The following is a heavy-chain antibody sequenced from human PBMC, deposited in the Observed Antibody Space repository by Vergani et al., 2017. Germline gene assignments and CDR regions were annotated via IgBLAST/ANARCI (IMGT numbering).Heavy chain of an antibody. D-gene: IGHD5-18*01. Sequence: QVQLVQSGAEVKKPGSSVKVSCKASGGTFSSYTISWVRQAPGQGLEWMGRIIPILGIANYAQKFQGRVTITADKSTSTAYMELSSLRSDDTAVYYCARVLGGQLWLSATSDYWGQGTLVTVSS. V-gene: IGHV1-69*02. J-gene: IGHJ4*02. CDR2: IIPILGIA. CDR1: GGTFSSYT. CDR3: ARVLGGQLWLSATSDY.